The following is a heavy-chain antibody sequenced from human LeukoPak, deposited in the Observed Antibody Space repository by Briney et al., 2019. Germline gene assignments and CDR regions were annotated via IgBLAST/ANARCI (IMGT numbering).Heavy chain of an antibody. CDR1: GDSFSSNSAA. V-gene: IGHV6-1*01. CDR2: TYYRSKLSN. D-gene: IGHD5-18*01. CDR3: ARGYRFGFDS. Sequence: SQTLSLTCAISGDSFSSNSAAWNWIRQSPSRGLEWLGRTYYRSKLSNDYAVSMKSLITVNPDTSQNRFSLQLNSVSPEDTAVYYCARGYRFGFDSWGQGILVTVSS. J-gene: IGHJ4*02.